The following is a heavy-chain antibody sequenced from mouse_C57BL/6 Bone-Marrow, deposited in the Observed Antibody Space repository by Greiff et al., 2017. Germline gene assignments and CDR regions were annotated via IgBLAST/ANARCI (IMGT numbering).Heavy chain of an antibody. CDR3: ARDRQLRPRYFDY. CDR2: ISDGGSST. CDR1: GFTFSSYA. J-gene: IGHJ2*01. V-gene: IGHV5-4*01. D-gene: IGHD3-2*02. Sequence: EVQLVESGGGLVKPGGSLKLSCAASGFTFSSYAMSWVRQTPEKRLEWVATISDGGSSTYSPDNVKGRFTISRDNATNTLYLQMSHLTSEDTAMYYCARDRQLRPRYFDYWGQGTTLTVSS.